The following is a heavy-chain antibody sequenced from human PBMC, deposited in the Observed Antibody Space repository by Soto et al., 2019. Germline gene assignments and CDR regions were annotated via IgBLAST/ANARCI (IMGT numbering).Heavy chain of an antibody. CDR1: GGSISSGGYY. V-gene: IGHV4-31*03. CDR3: ATSHYYYYYMDV. Sequence: PSETLSLTCTVSGGSISSGGYYWSWIRQHPGKGLEWIGYIYYSGSTYYNPSLKSRVTISVDTSKDQFSLKLSSVTAADTAVYYCATSHYYYYYMDVWGKGTTVTVSS. CDR2: IYYSGST. J-gene: IGHJ6*03.